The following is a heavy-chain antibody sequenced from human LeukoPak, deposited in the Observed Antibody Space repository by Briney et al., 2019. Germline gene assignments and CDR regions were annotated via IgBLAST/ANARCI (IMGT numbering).Heavy chain of an antibody. Sequence: PGGSLRLSCAASGFTFSSYAMSRVRQAPGKGLEWVSAISGSGGSTYYADSVKGRFTISRDNSKNTLYLQMNSLRAEDTAVYYCAKGGFLEWLYWKTYYMDVWGKGTTVSVSS. D-gene: IGHD3-3*01. CDR3: AKGGFLEWLYWKTYYMDV. J-gene: IGHJ6*03. V-gene: IGHV3-23*01. CDR1: GFTFSSYA. CDR2: ISGSGGST.